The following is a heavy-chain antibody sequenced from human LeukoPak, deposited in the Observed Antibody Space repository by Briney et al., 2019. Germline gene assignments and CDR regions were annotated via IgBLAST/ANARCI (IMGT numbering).Heavy chain of an antibody. Sequence: ASVKVSCKASGYTFTSYGISWVRQAPGQGLEWMGWINPNSGGTNYAQKFQGRVTMTRDTSISTAYMELSRLRSDDTAVYYCARAVITMVRGATSYWGQGTLVTVSS. D-gene: IGHD3-10*01. J-gene: IGHJ4*02. CDR2: INPNSGGT. CDR3: ARAVITMVRGATSY. V-gene: IGHV1-2*02. CDR1: GYTFTSYG.